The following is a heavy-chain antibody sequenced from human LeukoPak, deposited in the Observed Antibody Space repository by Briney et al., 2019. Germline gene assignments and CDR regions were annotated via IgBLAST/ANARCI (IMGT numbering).Heavy chain of an antibody. V-gene: IGHV1-2*02. CDR2: INPNSGGT. D-gene: IGHD6-6*01. CDR1: GYTFTGYY. Sequence: GASVKVSCKASGYTFTGYYMHWVRRAPGQGLEWMGWINPNSGGTNYAQKFQGRVTMTRDTSISTAYMELSRLRSDDTAVYYCARAGFEYSSPLPDDYWGQGTLDTVSS. CDR3: ARAGFEYSSPLPDDY. J-gene: IGHJ4*02.